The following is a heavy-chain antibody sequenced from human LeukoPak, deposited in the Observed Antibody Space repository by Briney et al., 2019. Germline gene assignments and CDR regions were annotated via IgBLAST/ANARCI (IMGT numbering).Heavy chain of an antibody. Sequence: PGGSLRLSCAASAFIFSSYAMHWVRQAPGKGLEWVAVISYDGNNEYYADSVKGRFTISRDNSKNTLYLQMNSLRPEDTALYYCARSNGGNFNSWGQGTLVTVSS. J-gene: IGHJ4*02. V-gene: IGHV3-30*04. CDR1: AFIFSSYA. D-gene: IGHD2-8*01. CDR2: ISYDGNNE. CDR3: ARSNGGNFNS.